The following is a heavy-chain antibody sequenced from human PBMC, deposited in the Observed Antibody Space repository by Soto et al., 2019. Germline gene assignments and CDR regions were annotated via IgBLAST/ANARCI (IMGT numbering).Heavy chain of an antibody. CDR3: AKDYLERNPENYYYYYMDV. Sequence: GGSLRLSCAASGFTFSSYAMSWVRQAPGKGLEWVSAISGSGGSTYYADSVKGRFTISRDNSKNTLYLQMNSLRAEDTAVYYCAKDYLERNPENYYYYYMDVWGKGTTVTVSS. CDR1: GFTFSSYA. CDR2: ISGSGGST. D-gene: IGHD1-1*01. V-gene: IGHV3-23*01. J-gene: IGHJ6*03.